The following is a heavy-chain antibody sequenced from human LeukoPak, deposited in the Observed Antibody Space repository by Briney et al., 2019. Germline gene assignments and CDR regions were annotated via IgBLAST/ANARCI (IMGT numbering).Heavy chain of an antibody. D-gene: IGHD4-17*01. CDR3: ARDRWAVTTSHPIDY. J-gene: IGHJ4*02. Sequence: GGSLRLSCAGSGFIFNNYAMHWVRQPPGKGLEWVSGISWNSGTIDYADSVKGRFTISRDNAKNSLYLQMNSLRAEDTAVYYCARDRWAVTTSHPIDYWGQGTLVTVSS. CDR1: GFIFNNYA. CDR2: ISWNSGTI. V-gene: IGHV3-9*01.